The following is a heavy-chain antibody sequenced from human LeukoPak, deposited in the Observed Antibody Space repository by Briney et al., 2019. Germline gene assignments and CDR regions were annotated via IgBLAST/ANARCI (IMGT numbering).Heavy chain of an antibody. J-gene: IGHJ4*02. CDR3: ATGVDTAMVTGDY. CDR2: FDPENGET. V-gene: IGHV1-24*01. CDR1: GYTLIELS. Sequence: GASVKVSCKVSGYTLIELSMHWVRQAPGRGLEWMGGFDPENGETIYAQKFQGRVTMTEDTSTDTAYMELSSLRAEDTAVYYCATGVDTAMVTGDYWGQGTLVTVSS. D-gene: IGHD5-18*01.